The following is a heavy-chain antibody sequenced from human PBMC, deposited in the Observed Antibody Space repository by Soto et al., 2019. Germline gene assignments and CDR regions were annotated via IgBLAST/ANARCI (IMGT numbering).Heavy chain of an antibody. CDR3: ARTLVPGDYYYGMDV. CDR1: GFTFSSYA. J-gene: IGHJ6*02. V-gene: IGHV3-30-3*01. CDR2: ISYDGSNK. D-gene: IGHD3-10*01. Sequence: GGSLRLSCAASGFTFSSYAMHWVRQAPGKGLEWVAVISYDGSNKYYADSVKGRFTISRDNSKNTPYLQMNSLRAEDTAVYYCARTLVPGDYYYGMDVWGQGTTVTVSS.